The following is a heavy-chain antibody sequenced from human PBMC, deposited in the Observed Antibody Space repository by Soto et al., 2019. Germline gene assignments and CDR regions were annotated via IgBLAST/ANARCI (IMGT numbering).Heavy chain of an antibody. V-gene: IGHV3-53*01. Sequence: DVQLVESGGGLVQPGGSLRLSCAISGFSVSSNYLSWVRQAPGKGLEWVSVHYSGGSTYYADSVQGRFTISRDKSNNTLYLQMRRVRAEDTAVYFCARHRHPRGTVGATSPLDP. CDR2: HYSGGST. CDR1: GFSVSSNY. D-gene: IGHD1-26*01. CDR3: ARHRHPRGTVGATSPLDP. J-gene: IGHJ5*02.